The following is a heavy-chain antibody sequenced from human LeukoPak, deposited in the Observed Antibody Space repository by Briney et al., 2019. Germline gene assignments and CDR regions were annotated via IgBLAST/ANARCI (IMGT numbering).Heavy chain of an antibody. CDR2: IKQDGSEK. Sequence: PGGSLRLSCVASEFTFMTSWMSWVRQAPGKGLEWVANIKQDGSEKYYVDSVKGRFTISRDNSKNTLYLQMNSLRAEDTAVYYCAKDHHYDILTGPTFAIWGQGTMVTVSS. V-gene: IGHV3-7*03. D-gene: IGHD3-9*01. CDR1: EFTFMTSW. J-gene: IGHJ3*02. CDR3: AKDHHYDILTGPTFAI.